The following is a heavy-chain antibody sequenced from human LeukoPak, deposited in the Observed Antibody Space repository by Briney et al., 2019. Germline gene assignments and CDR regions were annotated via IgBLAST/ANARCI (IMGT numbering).Heavy chain of an antibody. CDR1: RGSFSGYY. V-gene: IGHV4-34*01. J-gene: IGHJ5*02. D-gene: IGHD5-24*01. CDR2: INHSGST. CDR3: ARGRRWLRRNWFDP. Sequence: SETLSLTRAVYRGSFSGYYWSWIRQPPGHGLEWIGEINHSGSTNYNPSLKRRVTISVDTSKNQFSLKLSSVTAADTAVYYCARGRRWLRRNWFDPWGQGTLVTVSS.